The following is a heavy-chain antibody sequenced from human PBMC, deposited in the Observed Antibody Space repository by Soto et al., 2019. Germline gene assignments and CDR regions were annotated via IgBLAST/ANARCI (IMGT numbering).Heavy chain of an antibody. D-gene: IGHD3-16*01. Sequence: SVKVSCKASGGTFSSYAISWVRQAPGQGLEWMGGIIPIFGTANYAQKFQGRVTITADKSTSTAYMELSSLRSEDTAVYYCARDWGTTNLVADYYYGMDVWGQGTTVTVCS. CDR3: ARDWGTTNLVADYYYGMDV. J-gene: IGHJ6*02. CDR1: GGTFSSYA. CDR2: IIPIFGTA. V-gene: IGHV1-69*06.